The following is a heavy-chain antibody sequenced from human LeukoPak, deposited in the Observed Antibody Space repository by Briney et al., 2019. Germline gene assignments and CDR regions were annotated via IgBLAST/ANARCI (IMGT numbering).Heavy chain of an antibody. Sequence: GASVKVSCKASGGTFSSYATSWVRQAPGQGLEWMGGIIPIFGTANYAQKFQGRVTITADKSTSTAYMELSSLRSEDTAVYYCARECPSCFSIAFDIWGQGTMVTVSS. J-gene: IGHJ3*02. V-gene: IGHV1-69*06. CDR1: GGTFSSYA. D-gene: IGHD2-15*01. CDR2: IIPIFGTA. CDR3: ARECPSCFSIAFDI.